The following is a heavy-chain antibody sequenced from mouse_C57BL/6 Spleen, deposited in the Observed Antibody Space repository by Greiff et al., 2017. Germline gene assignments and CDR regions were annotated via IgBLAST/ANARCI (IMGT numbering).Heavy chain of an antibody. J-gene: IGHJ4*01. CDR2: ISNLAYSI. Sequence: VQLKESGGGLVQPGGSLKLSCAASGFTFSDYGMAWVRQAPRKGPEWVAFISNLAYSIYYADTVTGRFTISRENAKNTLYLEMSSLRSEDTAMYYCARLYYGSSYDAMDYWGQGTSVTVSS. V-gene: IGHV5-15*01. CDR3: ARLYYGSSYDAMDY. D-gene: IGHD1-1*01. CDR1: GFTFSDYG.